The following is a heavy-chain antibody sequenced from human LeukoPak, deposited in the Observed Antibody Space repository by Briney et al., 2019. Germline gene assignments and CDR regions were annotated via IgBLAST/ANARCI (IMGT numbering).Heavy chain of an antibody. Sequence: SQTLSLTFAISGDSVSNNSAAWNWLRQSPSRGLEWLGSTYYRSKWYNDYAVSVKSRITINPDTSKNQCSLQLNSVTPEDTAVYYCARESRLVATIKGPGNWFDPWGEGTLVTVSS. D-gene: IGHD5-12*01. CDR2: TYYRSKWYN. J-gene: IGHJ5*02. CDR3: ARESRLVATIKGPGNWFDP. V-gene: IGHV6-1*01. CDR1: GDSVSNNSAA.